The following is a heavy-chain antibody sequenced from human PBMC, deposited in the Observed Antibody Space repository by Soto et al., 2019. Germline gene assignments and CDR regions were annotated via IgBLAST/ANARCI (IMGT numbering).Heavy chain of an antibody. CDR1: GFTFTSSA. V-gene: IGHV1-58*01. CDR2: IAVGSGYT. Sequence: SVKVSCQASGFTFTSSAFQWVRQARGQRLEWIGWIAVGSGYTNYAQRFQDRVTLTRDMSTATTYMELSRLTSEDTAFYYCAADATAWQQMVPSDYWGQGTLVTVSS. D-gene: IGHD2-8*01. J-gene: IGHJ4*02. CDR3: AADATAWQQMVPSDY.